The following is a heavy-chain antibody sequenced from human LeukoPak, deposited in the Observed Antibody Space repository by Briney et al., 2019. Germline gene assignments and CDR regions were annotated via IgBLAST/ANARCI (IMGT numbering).Heavy chain of an antibody. CDR3: AREGSVTMVRGVTLYDFDY. CDR2: ISQSGNS. D-gene: IGHD3-10*01. V-gene: IGHV4-30-2*01. Sequence: SETLSLTCKVSGDSLSSSTCNWSWIRQPPGKGLEWIGYISQSGNSYFTPSLKSRATISVDRSKNQFSLTLTSVTAADTAVYYCAREGSVTMVRGVTLYDFDYWGQGTLVTVSS. J-gene: IGHJ4*02. CDR1: GDSLSSSTCN.